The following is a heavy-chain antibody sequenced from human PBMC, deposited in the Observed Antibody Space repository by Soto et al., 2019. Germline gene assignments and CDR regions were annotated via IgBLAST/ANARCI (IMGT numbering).Heavy chain of an antibody. D-gene: IGHD6-6*01. V-gene: IGHV1-69*01. J-gene: IGHJ6*02. CDR1: GGTFSSYA. Sequence: QVQLVQSGAEVKKPGSSVKVSCKASGGTFSSYAISWVRQAPGHGLEWMGGIIPIFGTANYAQKFQGRVTITADESTSTAYMELSSLRSEDTAVYYCARLIAARPNYYYYGMDVWGQGTTVTVSS. CDR2: IIPIFGTA. CDR3: ARLIAARPNYYYYGMDV.